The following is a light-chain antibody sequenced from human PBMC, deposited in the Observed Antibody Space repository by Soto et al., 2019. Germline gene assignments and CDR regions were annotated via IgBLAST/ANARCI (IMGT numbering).Light chain of an antibody. CDR3: QQRSNWRPIT. Sequence: EIVLTQSPATLSLSPGERATLSCRASQSVSSYLAWYQQKPGQAPRLLIYDASNRATGISARFSGSGSGTDFTLTISSLEPEDFAVYYCQQRSNWRPITFGQGTRLEIK. V-gene: IGKV3-11*01. CDR1: QSVSSY. CDR2: DAS. J-gene: IGKJ5*01.